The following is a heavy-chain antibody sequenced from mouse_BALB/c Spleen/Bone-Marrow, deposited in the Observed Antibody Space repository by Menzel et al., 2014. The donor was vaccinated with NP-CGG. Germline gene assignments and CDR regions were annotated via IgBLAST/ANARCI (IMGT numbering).Heavy chain of an antibody. V-gene: IGHV5-15*02. CDR2: ISNLAYSI. Sequence: EVKVVESGGGLVQPGGSRKLSCAASGFTFSDYGMAWVRQAPGKGPEWVAFISNLAYSIYYADTVTGRFTISRENAKNTLYLETSSLRSEDTAMYYCARGGKIYYAMDYWGQGTSVTVSS. CDR3: ARGGKIYYAMDY. J-gene: IGHJ4*01. CDR1: GFTFSDYG.